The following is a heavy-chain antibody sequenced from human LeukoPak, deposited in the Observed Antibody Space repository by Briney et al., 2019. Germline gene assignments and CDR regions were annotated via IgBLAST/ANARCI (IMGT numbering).Heavy chain of an antibody. CDR1: GFTVSSNY. D-gene: IGHD2-21*01. CDR3: ARATIATTDSMDV. Sequence: GGSLRLSCAASGFTVSSNYMTWVRQAPGKGLEWVSVIYSGGTTYYADSVKGRFTISRDNSKNPLYLQMNSLRAEDTAVYYCARATIATTDSMDVWGQGTTVTVSS. J-gene: IGHJ6*02. CDR2: IYSGGTT. V-gene: IGHV3-66*01.